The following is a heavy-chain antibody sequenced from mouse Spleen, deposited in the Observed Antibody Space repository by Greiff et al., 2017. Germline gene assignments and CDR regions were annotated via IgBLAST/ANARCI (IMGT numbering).Heavy chain of an antibody. CDR1: GYTFTDYY. CDR2: INPSNGGT. D-gene: IGHD4-1*01. Sequence: VQLQQSGPELVKPGASVKISCKASGYTFTDYYMNWVKQSHGKSLEWIGDINPSNGGTNYNEKFKSKATLTVDKSSSTAYMQLSSLTSEDSAVYYCARSLTGRYFDYWGQGTTLTVSS. CDR3: ARSLTGRYFDY. V-gene: IGHV1-26*01. J-gene: IGHJ2*01.